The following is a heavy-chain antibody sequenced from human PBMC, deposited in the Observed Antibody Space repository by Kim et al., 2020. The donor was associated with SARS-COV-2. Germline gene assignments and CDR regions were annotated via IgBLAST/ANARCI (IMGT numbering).Heavy chain of an antibody. D-gene: IGHD6-19*01. V-gene: IGHV3-23*01. Sequence: ADSVTGQFTIPRDISKNMLYLQMNSLRAEDTAIYYCAQRYSSDYLRDFDYWGQGTLVTVSS. J-gene: IGHJ4*02. CDR3: AQRYSSDYLRDFDY.